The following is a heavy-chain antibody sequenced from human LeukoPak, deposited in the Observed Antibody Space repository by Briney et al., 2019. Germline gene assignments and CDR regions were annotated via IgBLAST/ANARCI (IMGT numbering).Heavy chain of an antibody. D-gene: IGHD4-17*01. V-gene: IGHV4-34*01. CDR1: GGSFSGYY. CDR2: INHSGST. J-gene: IGHJ4*02. Sequence: SETLSLTCAVYGGSFSGYYWSWLRQPPGKGLEWIGEINHSGSTNYNPSLKSRVTISVDTSKNQFSLKLSSVTAADTAVYYCARGIRSTVTTSADYWGQGTLVTVSS. CDR3: ARGIRSTVTTSADY.